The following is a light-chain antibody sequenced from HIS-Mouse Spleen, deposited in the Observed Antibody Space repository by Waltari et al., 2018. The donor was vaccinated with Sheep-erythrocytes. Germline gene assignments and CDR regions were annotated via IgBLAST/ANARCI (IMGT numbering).Light chain of an antibody. Sequence: QSALTQPASVSGSPGQSITISCTGTSSYVGGYNYFSWYQQHPGKAPKLMIYDVSKRPSGVPDRFSGSKSGNTASLTISGLQAEDEADYYCCSYAGSYNHVFATGTNVTVL. J-gene: IGLJ1*01. V-gene: IGLV2-11*01. CDR1: SSYVGGYNY. CDR3: CSYAGSYNHV. CDR2: DVS.